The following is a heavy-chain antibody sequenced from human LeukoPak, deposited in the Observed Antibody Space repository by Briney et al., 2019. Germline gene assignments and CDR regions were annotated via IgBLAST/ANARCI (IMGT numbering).Heavy chain of an antibody. CDR2: ISDTSSST. CDR1: GSTFSTYT. J-gene: IGHJ4*02. D-gene: IGHD5-24*01. V-gene: IGHV3-21*01. Sequence: PGGSLRLSCAASGSTFSTYTMNWVRQAPGKGLEWVSSISDTSSSTFYGDSMKGRITISRDNAKNSLFLQMNSLRVEDTAMYYCVRVDGRDYWGQGTLVTVSS. CDR3: VRVDGRDY.